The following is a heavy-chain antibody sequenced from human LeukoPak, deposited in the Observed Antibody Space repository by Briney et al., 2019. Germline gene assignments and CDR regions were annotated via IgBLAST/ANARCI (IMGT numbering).Heavy chain of an antibody. D-gene: IGHD2-8*02. CDR3: AREDVVYAAPVDY. CDR2: IYYSGST. CDR1: GGSISSGDYY. J-gene: IGHJ4*02. V-gene: IGHV4-30-4*08. Sequence: PSQTLSLTCTVSGGSISSGDYYWSWIRQPPGRGLEWIGYIYYSGSTYYNPSLKSRVTISVDTSKNQFSLKLSSVTAADTAVYYCAREDVVYAAPVDYWGQGTLVTVSS.